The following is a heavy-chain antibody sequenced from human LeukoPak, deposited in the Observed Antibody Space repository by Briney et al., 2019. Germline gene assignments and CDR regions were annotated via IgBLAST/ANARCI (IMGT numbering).Heavy chain of an antibody. V-gene: IGHV3-53*01. D-gene: IGHD3-16*01. CDR3: AKGGTTPGLYYYYYMDV. J-gene: IGHJ6*03. Sequence: GGSLRLSCAASGFTVSSNYMSWVHQAPGKGLEWVSVIYSGGSTYYADSVKGRFTISRDNSKNTLYLQMNSLRAEDTAVYYCAKGGTTPGLYYYYYMDVWGKGTTVTVSS. CDR1: GFTVSSNY. CDR2: IYSGGST.